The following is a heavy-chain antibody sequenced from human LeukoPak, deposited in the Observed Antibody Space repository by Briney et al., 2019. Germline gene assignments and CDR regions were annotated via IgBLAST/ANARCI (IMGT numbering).Heavy chain of an antibody. CDR2: IKQDGSEK. D-gene: IGHD3-3*01. CDR3: ARDIDDFWIASRRFDY. CDR1: GFTFSSYW. Sequence: QPEGSLRLSCAASGFTFSSYWMSWVRQAPGKGLEWVANIKQDGSEKYYVDSVKGRFTISRDNAKNSLYLQMNSLRAEDTAVYYCARDIDDFWIASRRFDYWGQGTLVTVSS. J-gene: IGHJ4*02. V-gene: IGHV3-7*01.